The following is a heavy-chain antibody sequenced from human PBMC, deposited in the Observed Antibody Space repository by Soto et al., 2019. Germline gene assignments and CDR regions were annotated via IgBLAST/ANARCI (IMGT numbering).Heavy chain of an antibody. V-gene: IGHV6-1*01. D-gene: IGHD3-16*01. CDR1: GDSVSDNSAA. J-gene: IGHJ4*02. CDR2: TYYRSRWYN. Sequence: QTLSLTCAISGDSVSDNSAACNWIRQSPSRGLEWLGRTYYRSRWYNDYAVSVKSRITVTPDTSKNQFSLHLNSVTPEDTAVYYCAREFTYYVSSASYLDYWGQGALVTVYS. CDR3: AREFTYYVSSASYLDY.